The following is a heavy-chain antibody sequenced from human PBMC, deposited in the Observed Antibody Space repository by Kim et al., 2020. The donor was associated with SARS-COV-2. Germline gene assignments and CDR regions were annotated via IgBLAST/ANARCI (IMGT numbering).Heavy chain of an antibody. D-gene: IGHD6-13*01. CDR3: ARHLAGSWSYFDS. CDR1: GFTFSTYS. Sequence: GGSLRLSCSASGFTFSTYSMNWVRQAPGKGLEWVSYISSSSSTIYYTDSVKGRFTISRDNAKNSLYLQMNSLRAEDTAVYYCARHLAGSWSYFDSWGQGTLVTVSS. V-gene: IGHV3-48*04. J-gene: IGHJ4*02. CDR2: ISSSSSTI.